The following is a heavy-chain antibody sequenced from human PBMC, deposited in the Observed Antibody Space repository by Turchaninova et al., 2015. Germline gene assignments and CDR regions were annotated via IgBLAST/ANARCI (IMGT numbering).Heavy chain of an antibody. CDR2: ILPIFGTA. V-gene: IGHV1-69*01. CDR1: GGTFRSYA. CDR3: ARKSYGDTPGD. Sequence: VQLVQSGAEVKKPGSSVKVSCKASGGTFRSYAISGVRQAPGQGLEWMGGILPIFGTANYAQKFQGRVRITADESTSTAYVELSSLRSDDTAVYYCARKSYGDTPGDWGQGTLVTVSS. D-gene: IGHD4-17*01. J-gene: IGHJ4*02.